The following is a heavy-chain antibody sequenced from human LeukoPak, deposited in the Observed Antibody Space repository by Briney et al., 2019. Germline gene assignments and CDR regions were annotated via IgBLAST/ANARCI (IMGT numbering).Heavy chain of an antibody. D-gene: IGHD3-22*01. CDR2: ISYDGSNK. V-gene: IGHV3-30*04. J-gene: IGHJ4*02. CDR1: GFTFSTYA. CDR3: AKDSLASYYYDSSGYSHHVDYFDY. Sequence: PGRSLRLSCAASGFTFSTYAMHWVRQAPGKGLEWVAVISYDGSNKYYADSVKGRFTISRDNSKNTLYLQMNSLRAEDTAVYYCAKDSLASYYYDSSGYSHHVDYFDYWGQGTLVTVSS.